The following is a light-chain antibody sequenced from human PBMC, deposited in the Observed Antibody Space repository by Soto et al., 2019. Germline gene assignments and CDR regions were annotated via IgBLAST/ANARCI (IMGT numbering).Light chain of an antibody. CDR1: SSNIGNNY. CDR3: GTWQSSLSAWV. Sequence: QAVVTQPPSVSAAPGQTVTISCSGSSSNIGNNYVSWYQHLPGTAPKLLIYENNKRPSGIPDRFSGSKSGTSATLGITGLQTGDEAEYYCGTWQSSLSAWVFGGGTKLTVL. J-gene: IGLJ2*01. CDR2: ENN. V-gene: IGLV1-51*02.